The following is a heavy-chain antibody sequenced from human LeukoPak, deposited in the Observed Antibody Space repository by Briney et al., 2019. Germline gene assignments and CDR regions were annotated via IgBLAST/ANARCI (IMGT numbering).Heavy chain of an antibody. CDR1: GYTFTGYY. CDR3: ARSNIAVAAAGFGY. V-gene: IGHV1-2*02. D-gene: IGHD6-19*01. CDR2: INPNSGGT. Sequence: ASVKVSCKASGYTFTGYYMHWVRQAPGQGLEWMGWINPNSGGTSYAQKFQGRVTMTRDTSTSTVYMELSSLRSEDTAVYYCARSNIAVAAAGFGYWGQGTLVTVSS. J-gene: IGHJ4*02.